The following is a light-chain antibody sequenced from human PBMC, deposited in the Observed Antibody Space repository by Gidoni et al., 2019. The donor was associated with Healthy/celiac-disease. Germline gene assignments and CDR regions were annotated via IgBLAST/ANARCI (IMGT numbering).Light chain of an antibody. V-gene: IGLV6-57*01. CDR3: QSYDSSNRGV. CDR1: SNY. J-gene: IGLJ2*01. CDR2: EDN. Sequence: NFMLTQPHSVSDAPGKTVPISSNYVQWYPQRPGSSPTTVIYEDNQSPSGVPDRFSGSIDSSSNSASLTISGLKTEDEADYYCQSYDSSNRGVFGGGTKLTVL.